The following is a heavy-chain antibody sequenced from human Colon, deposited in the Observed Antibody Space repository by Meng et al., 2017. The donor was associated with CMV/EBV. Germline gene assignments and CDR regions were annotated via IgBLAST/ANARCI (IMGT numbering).Heavy chain of an antibody. Sequence: SETLSLTCAVYGGSFSDFYWSWIRQPPGKGLEWIGEIIHTGTTSYDPSLKSRVSISVDTSKNQFSLNLTSVTAADSAKYYCARGRAFGFWGGFYFDYWGQGTLVTVSS. CDR2: IIHTGTT. D-gene: IGHD3-3*01. V-gene: IGHV4-34*01. CDR1: GGSFSDFY. CDR3: ARGRAFGFWGGFYFDY. J-gene: IGHJ4*02.